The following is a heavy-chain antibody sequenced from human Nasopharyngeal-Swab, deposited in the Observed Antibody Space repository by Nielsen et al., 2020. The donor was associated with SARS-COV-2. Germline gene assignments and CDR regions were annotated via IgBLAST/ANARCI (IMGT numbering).Heavy chain of an antibody. V-gene: IGHV3-48*02. D-gene: IGHD4-17*01. J-gene: IGHJ5*02. Sequence: WIRQPPGKGLEWVSYISSSSSTIYYADSVKGRFTISRDNAKNSLYLQMNSLRDEDTAVYYCARDPDGDYVGSSWFDPWAREPWSPSPQ. CDR2: ISSSSSTI. CDR3: ARDPDGDYVGSSWFDP.